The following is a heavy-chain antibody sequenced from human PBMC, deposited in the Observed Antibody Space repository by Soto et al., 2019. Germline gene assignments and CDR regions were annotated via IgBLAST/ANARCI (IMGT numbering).Heavy chain of an antibody. Sequence: PGGCLRLCGAEGGCAVIGGARSFVRQAPGKGLEWVSATSGSGGSTYYADSVKGRFTISRDNSKSTLYVQMNNLRVEDTAVYYCVKGQEWLVPNSWGQGTLVTVS. J-gene: IGHJ4*02. D-gene: IGHD6-19*01. V-gene: IGHV3-23*01. CDR1: GCAVIGGA. CDR2: TSGSGGST. CDR3: VKGQEWLVPNS.